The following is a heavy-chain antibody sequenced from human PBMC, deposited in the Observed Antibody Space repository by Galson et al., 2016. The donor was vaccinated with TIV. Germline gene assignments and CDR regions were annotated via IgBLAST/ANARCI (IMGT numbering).Heavy chain of an antibody. J-gene: IGHJ5*02. V-gene: IGHV1-8*01. Sequence: TGQGLEWMGWINPDSGNTGYVQKFQGRVTMTRNISASTVYMELSSLRSEDTAVYYCARSWSVVAPNWVDPWGQGTLVTVSS. CDR2: INPDSGNT. CDR3: ARSWSVVAPNWVDP. D-gene: IGHD2-2*01.